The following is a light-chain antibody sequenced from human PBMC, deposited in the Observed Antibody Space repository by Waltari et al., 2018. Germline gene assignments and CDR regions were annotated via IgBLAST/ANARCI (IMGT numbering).Light chain of an antibody. CDR1: QSLLHSNGQTH. Sequence: DIVMTQTPLSLPVTPGEPASISCRSSQSLLHSNGQTHLYWYLQTSGQPPRLLIHRVSNRASAVLDRFSGSGAGTDFALRISRVEAEDVGIYFCMQGLQPPLPFGGGTKVEIK. CDR2: RVS. V-gene: IGKV2-29*02. J-gene: IGKJ4*01. CDR3: MQGLQPPLP.